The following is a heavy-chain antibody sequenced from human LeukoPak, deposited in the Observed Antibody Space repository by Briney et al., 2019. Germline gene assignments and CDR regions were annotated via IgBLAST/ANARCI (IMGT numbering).Heavy chain of an antibody. CDR2: IYYSGST. Sequence: PSETPSLTCTVSGGSISSYYWSWIRQPPGKGLEWIGYIYYSGSTNYNPSLKSRVTISVDTSKNQFSLKLSSVTAADTAVYYCARSDYDSSGYYYTVDYWGQGTLVTVSS. CDR1: GGSISSYY. J-gene: IGHJ4*02. CDR3: ARSDYDSSGYYYTVDY. D-gene: IGHD3-22*01. V-gene: IGHV4-59*01.